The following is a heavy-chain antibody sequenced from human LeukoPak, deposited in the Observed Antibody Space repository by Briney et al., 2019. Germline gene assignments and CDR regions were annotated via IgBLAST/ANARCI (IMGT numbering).Heavy chain of an antibody. CDR1: GFTFSSSA. D-gene: IGHD2-15*01. CDR2: INPSGDDT. CDR3: ARQRGYCSSGSCYFDY. Sequence: PGGSLRLSCAASGFTFSSSAMSWVRQAPGKGLEWFSAINPSGDDTYYAESVRGRFTISRDNSKNTVYLQMNSLRAEDTAAYYCARQRGYCSSGSCYFDYWGQGTLVTVSS. J-gene: IGHJ4*02. V-gene: IGHV3-23*01.